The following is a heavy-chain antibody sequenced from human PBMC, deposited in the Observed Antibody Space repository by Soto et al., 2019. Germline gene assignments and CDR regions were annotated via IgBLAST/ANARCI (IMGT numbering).Heavy chain of an antibody. Sequence: GGPLRLSCAASGFTFSSYGMHWVRQAPGKGLEWVAVIWYDGSNKYYADSVKGRFTISRDNSKNTLYLQMNSLRAEDTAVYYCAKGLEDFWSERDYYYGMDVWGQGTTVTVSS. CDR3: AKGLEDFWSERDYYYGMDV. CDR2: IWYDGSNK. J-gene: IGHJ6*02. CDR1: GFTFSSYG. D-gene: IGHD3-3*01. V-gene: IGHV3-33*06.